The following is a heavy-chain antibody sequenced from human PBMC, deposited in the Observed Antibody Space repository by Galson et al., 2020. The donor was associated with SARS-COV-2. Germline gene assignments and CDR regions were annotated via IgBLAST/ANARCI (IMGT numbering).Heavy chain of an antibody. CDR3: ATKQSDTETNTYYYYYHAVDV. D-gene: IGHD1-7*01. Sequence: SVKVSCKPSGGSLSNFAINWVRQAPGQGLEWMGGIIPFFGTTAYVEKFQGRVTFSADESTTTAYMELSSLSSEDTAVYYCATKQSDTETNTYYYYYHAVDVGGQGTTVTVSS. J-gene: IGHJ6*02. CDR2: IIPFFGTT. V-gene: IGHV1-69*13. CDR1: GGSLSNFA.